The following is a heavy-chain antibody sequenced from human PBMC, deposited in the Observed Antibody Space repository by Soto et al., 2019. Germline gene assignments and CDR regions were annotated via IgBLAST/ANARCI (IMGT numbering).Heavy chain of an antibody. CDR2: IIPIFGTA. CDR1: GGTFSSYA. CDR3: ARDQGGYYDSSGYYPSDYYYGMDV. Sequence: SVKVSCKASGGTFSSYAISWVRQAPGQGLEWMGGIIPIFGTANYAQKFQGRVTITADESTSTAYMELSSLRSEDTAVYYCARDQGGYYDSSGYYPSDYYYGMDVWGQGTTLTVSS. J-gene: IGHJ6*02. D-gene: IGHD3-22*01. V-gene: IGHV1-69*13.